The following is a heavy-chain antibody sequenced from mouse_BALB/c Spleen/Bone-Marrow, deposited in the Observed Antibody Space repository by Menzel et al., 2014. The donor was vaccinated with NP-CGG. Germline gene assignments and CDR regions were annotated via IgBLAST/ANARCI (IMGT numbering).Heavy chain of an antibody. V-gene: IGHV1-37*01. CDR2: INPYNGDT. CDR1: GYTFTGYF. Sequence: EVQLQQSGPELVKPGASVKISCKASGYTFTGYFMNWVKQSQGKSLEWIGRINPYNGDTFYNQKFKGKATLTVDKSSSTAHMELLSLTSEDSAVYYCGRDSYYAMDYWGQGTSVTVSS. CDR3: GRDSYYAMDY. J-gene: IGHJ4*01.